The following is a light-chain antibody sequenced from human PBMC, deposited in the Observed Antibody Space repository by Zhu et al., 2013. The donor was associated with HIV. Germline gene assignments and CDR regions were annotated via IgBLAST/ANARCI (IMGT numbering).Light chain of an antibody. J-gene: IGKJ2*01. CDR2: GAS. CDR1: QSVISSC. Sequence: EIVMTQSPGTLSLSPGERVTLSCRASQSVISSCLAWYQQKPGQAPRLLIYGASSRATGIPDRFRGSGSGTDFTLTISRLEPEDFATYCCQQYNSYSYTFGQGTKLEIK. V-gene: IGKV3-20*01. CDR3: QQYNSYSYT.